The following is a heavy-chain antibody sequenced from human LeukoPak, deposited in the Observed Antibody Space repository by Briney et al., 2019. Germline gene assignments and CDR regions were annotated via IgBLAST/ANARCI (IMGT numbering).Heavy chain of an antibody. CDR3: ARDIYTSLYYYGMDV. J-gene: IGHJ6*02. CDR1: GGTSSSYA. Sequence: GASVKVSCKASGGTSSSYAISWVRQAPGQGLEWMGGIIPIFGTANYAQKFQGRVTITADESTSTAYMELSSLRSEDTAVYYCARDIYTSLYYYGMDVWGQGTTVTVSS. V-gene: IGHV1-69*13. D-gene: IGHD2-2*02. CDR2: IIPIFGTA.